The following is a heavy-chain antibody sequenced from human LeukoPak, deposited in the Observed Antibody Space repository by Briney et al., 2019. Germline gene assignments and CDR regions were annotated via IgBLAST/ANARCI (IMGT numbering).Heavy chain of an antibody. D-gene: IGHD3-16*01. V-gene: IGHV3-7*01. Sequence: PGGFLRLSCAASGFTFSSYWMSWVRQAPGKGLEWVANIKQDGSEKYYVDSVRGRFTISRDNAKNSLYLQMNSLRAEDTAVYYCAREGAYDYVWGTDYWGQGTLVTVSS. CDR2: IKQDGSEK. CDR1: GFTFSSYW. CDR3: AREGAYDYVWGTDY. J-gene: IGHJ4*02.